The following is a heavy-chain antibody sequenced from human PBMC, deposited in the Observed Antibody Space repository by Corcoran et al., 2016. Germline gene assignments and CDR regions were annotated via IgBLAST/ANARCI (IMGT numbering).Heavy chain of an antibody. Sequence: QVQLQQWGAGLLKPSETLSLTCAVYGGSFSGYYWSWISQPQGKGLEWIGEINHSGSNNYNPSLKNRVTISVDTSKNQFSLKMSSVTAADTAVYYCARSDDSSGYLDYWGQGTLVTVSS. D-gene: IGHD3-22*01. CDR3: ARSDDSSGYLDY. V-gene: IGHV4-34*01. J-gene: IGHJ4*02. CDR2: INHSGSN. CDR1: GGSFSGYY.